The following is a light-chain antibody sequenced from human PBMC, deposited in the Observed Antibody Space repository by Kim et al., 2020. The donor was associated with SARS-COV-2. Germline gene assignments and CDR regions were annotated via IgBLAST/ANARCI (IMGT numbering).Light chain of an antibody. CDR1: QTINSNN. CDR3: QQYSGSPLYT. J-gene: IGKJ2*01. CDR2: GTS. Sequence: EIVSTQSPGTLSLSPGERATLSCRASQTINSNNLAWYQHKLGQAPRLLMYGTSSRATGIPDRFSGSGSGTDFTLTISRLEPEDLGIYYCQQYSGSPLYTFGQGTKLEI. V-gene: IGKV3-20*01.